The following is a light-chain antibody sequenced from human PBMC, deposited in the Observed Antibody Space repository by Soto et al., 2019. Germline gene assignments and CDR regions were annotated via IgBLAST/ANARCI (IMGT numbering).Light chain of an antibody. J-gene: IGLJ1*01. Sequence: QSALTQPASVTGSPGQSMTIYCTGTSSDVGSYNLVSWYQQHPGKAPKLMIYEGSKRPSGVSNRFSGSKSGNTASLTISGLQAEDEADYYCCSYAGSSTYVFGTGTKVTVL. V-gene: IGLV2-23*01. CDR2: EGS. CDR1: SSDVGSYNL. CDR3: CSYAGSSTYV.